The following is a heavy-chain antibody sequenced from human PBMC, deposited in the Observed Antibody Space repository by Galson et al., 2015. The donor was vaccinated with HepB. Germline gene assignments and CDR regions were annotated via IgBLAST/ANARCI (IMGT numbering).Heavy chain of an antibody. Sequence: SVKVSCKASGYTFTSYAMHWVRQAPGQRLEWMGWINAGNGNTKYSQKFQGRVTITRDTSASTAYMELSSLRSEDTAVYYCARVGAYCGGDCYGLWGQGTLVTVSS. V-gene: IGHV1-3*01. CDR2: INAGNGNT. CDR3: ARVGAYCGGDCYGL. J-gene: IGHJ4*02. CDR1: GYTFTSYA. D-gene: IGHD2-21*01.